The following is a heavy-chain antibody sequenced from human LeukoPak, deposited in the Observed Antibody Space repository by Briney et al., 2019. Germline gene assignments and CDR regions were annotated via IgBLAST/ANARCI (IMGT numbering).Heavy chain of an antibody. CDR2: ISWNSGSI. CDR3: AKDMSYGSGGYPFDY. CDR1: GFTFDDYA. V-gene: IGHV3-9*01. J-gene: IGHJ4*02. D-gene: IGHD3-10*01. Sequence: GRSLRLSCAASGFTFDDYAMHWVRQAPGKGLEWVSGISWNSGSIGYADSVKGRFTISRDNAKNSLYLQMDSLRAEDTALYYCAKDMSYGSGGYPFDYWGQGTLVTVSS.